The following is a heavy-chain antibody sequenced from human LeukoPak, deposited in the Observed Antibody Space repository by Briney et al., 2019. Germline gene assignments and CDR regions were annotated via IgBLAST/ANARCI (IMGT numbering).Heavy chain of an antibody. V-gene: IGHV3-20*01. J-gene: IGHJ6*02. Sequence: PGGSLRLSCAASGFTFDDYGMSWVRQAPGKGLEWVSGINWNGGSTGYADSVKGRFTISRDNAKNSLYLQMNSLRAEDTALYHCARDSSSWDPYYYYGMDVWGQGTTVTVSS. D-gene: IGHD6-13*01. CDR1: GFTFDDYG. CDR3: ARDSSSWDPYYYYGMDV. CDR2: INWNGGST.